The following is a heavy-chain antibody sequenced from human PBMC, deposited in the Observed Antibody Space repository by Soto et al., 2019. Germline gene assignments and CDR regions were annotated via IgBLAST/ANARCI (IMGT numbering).Heavy chain of an antibody. Sequence: GGSLSLSCAASGFTFTSAWINWVRQAPGKGLEWAGRIKSKTDGGTVDYGAPVKGRFTISRDDSKNTAYLQMNSLRNEDTAVYYCTTAERGGSYYSDYWGQGTLVTVSS. J-gene: IGHJ4*02. CDR1: GFTFTSAW. D-gene: IGHD1-26*01. CDR3: TTAERGGSYYSDY. CDR2: IKSKTDGGTV. V-gene: IGHV3-15*07.